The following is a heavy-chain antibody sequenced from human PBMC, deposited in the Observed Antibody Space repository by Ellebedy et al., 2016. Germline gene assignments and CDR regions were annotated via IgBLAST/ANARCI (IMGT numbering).Heavy chain of an antibody. D-gene: IGHD5-18*01. CDR3: ARGFARGYSYGYESAGFDY. CDR1: GGSFSGYY. J-gene: IGHJ4*02. CDR2: INHSGST. V-gene: IGHV4-34*01. Sequence: SETLSLXCAVYGGSFSGYYWSWIRQPPGKGLEWIGEINHSGSTNYNPSLKSRVTISVDTSKNQFSLKLSSVTAADTAVYYCARGFARGYSYGYESAGFDYWGQGTLVTVSS.